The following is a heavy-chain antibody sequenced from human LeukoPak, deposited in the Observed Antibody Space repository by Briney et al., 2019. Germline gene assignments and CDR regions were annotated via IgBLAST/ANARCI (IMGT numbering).Heavy chain of an antibody. V-gene: IGHV4-59*01. Sequence: PSETLSLTCTVSGGSISRYYWSWIRQPPGKGLEWIGYIDYSGSTNYNPSLKSRVTISVDTSKNQFSLKLSSVTAADTAVYYCAKLSSGWYYFDYWGQGALVTVSS. CDR2: IDYSGST. J-gene: IGHJ4*02. D-gene: IGHD6-19*01. CDR3: AKLSSGWYYFDY. CDR1: GGSISRYY.